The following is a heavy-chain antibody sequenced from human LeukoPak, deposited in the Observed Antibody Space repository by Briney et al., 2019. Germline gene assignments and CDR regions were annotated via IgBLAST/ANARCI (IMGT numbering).Heavy chain of an antibody. V-gene: IGHV3-11*01. J-gene: IGHJ6*02. D-gene: IGHD6-19*01. CDR2: ISSSGSTI. CDR1: GSTFRDPY. CDR3: ARDGVAGRGYYYYGMDV. Sequence: GGSLRLSCAAAGSTFRDPYMSWIRPAPGRGLEWVSHISSSGSTIYYVDSVKGRFTISRDNAKNSLYLQMNSLRAEDTAVYYCARDGVAGRGYYYYGMDVWGQGTTVTVSS.